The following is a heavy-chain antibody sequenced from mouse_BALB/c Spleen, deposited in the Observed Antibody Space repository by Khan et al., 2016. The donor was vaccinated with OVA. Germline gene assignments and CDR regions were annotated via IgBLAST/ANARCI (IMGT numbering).Heavy chain of an antibody. CDR3: ARRNYFGYTFAY. J-gene: IGHJ3*01. CDR2: IYPRSGNT. D-gene: IGHD1-2*01. Sequence: QVQLKQSGAELARPRASVKLSCKASGYTFTDYYINWVKQRTGQGLEWIGEIYPRSGNTYYNEKFKGKATLTADKSSSIAYMRLSSLTSEDSAVYFCARRNYFGYTFAYWGQGTLVTVSA. CDR1: GYTFTDYY. V-gene: IGHV1-77*01.